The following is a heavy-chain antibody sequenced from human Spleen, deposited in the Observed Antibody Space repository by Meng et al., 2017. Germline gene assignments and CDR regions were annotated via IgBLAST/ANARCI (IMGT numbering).Heavy chain of an antibody. CDR1: GGSVSSGSYY. D-gene: IGHD1-26*01. CDR3: AGGPWELDY. V-gene: IGHV4-61*01. Sequence: QVQFQESGPGLVRPSETLSLTCTVSGGSVSSGSYYWSWIRQPPGKGLEWIGYIDYSRSTNYYPSLKSRVTMSVDTSKNQFSLKLSSVTAADTAVYYCAGGPWELDYWGQGTLVTVSS. CDR2: IDYSRST. J-gene: IGHJ4*02.